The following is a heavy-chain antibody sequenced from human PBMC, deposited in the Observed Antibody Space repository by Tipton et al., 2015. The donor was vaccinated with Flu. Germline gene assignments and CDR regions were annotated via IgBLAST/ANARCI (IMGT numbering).Heavy chain of an antibody. J-gene: IGHJ4*02. CDR2: IYNTGDT. V-gene: IGHV4-39*07. Sequence: TLSLTCAVSGASISSNSFHWGWIRQPPGKGLQWIGSIYNTGDTFYNPSLRSRVTISLVTSKSQFSLRLSSVTAADTAVYYCAKVSSWSFFFDSWGQGSQVTVSS. CDR3: AKVSSWSFFFDS. D-gene: IGHD6-13*01. CDR1: GASISSNSFH.